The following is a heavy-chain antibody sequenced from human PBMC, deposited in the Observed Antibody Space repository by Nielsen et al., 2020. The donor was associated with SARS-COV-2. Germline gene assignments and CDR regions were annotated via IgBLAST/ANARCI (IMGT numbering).Heavy chain of an antibody. CDR2: INPNSGGT. J-gene: IGHJ6*03. CDR1: GYTFTGYY. D-gene: IGHD3-3*01. Sequence: ASVKVSCTASGYTFTGYYMHWVRQAPGQGLEWMGWINPNSGGTNYAQKFQGWVTMTRDTSISTAYMELSRLRSDDTAVYYCARGAGSTDVLRFLEWSNYYYYMDVWGKGTTVTVSS. V-gene: IGHV1-2*04. CDR3: ARGAGSTDVLRFLEWSNYYYYMDV.